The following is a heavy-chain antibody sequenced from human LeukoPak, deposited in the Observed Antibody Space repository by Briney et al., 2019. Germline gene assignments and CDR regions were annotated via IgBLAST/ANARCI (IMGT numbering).Heavy chain of an antibody. J-gene: IGHJ4*02. D-gene: IGHD1-7*01. V-gene: IGHV3-23*01. Sequence: GGSLRLSCAASGFTFSSYSMNWVRQAPGKGLEWVSAISRNGDAIYYVDSVKGRLTISRDNSKNTLYLQMNSLRAEDTAVYYCARGLELFGYWGQGTPVTVAS. CDR2: ISRNGDAI. CDR3: ARGLELFGY. CDR1: GFTFSSYS.